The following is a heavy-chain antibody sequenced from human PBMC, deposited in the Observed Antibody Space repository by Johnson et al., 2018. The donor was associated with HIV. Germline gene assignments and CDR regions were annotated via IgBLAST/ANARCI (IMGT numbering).Heavy chain of an antibody. CDR1: GFTFSSYA. V-gene: IGHV3-23*04. D-gene: IGHD5-18*01. J-gene: IGHJ3*02. CDR3: AKDLRGYSYGLGAFDI. CDR2: ISGSGGST. Sequence: DVQVVESGGGLVQPGGSLRLSCAASGFTFSSYAMSWVRQAPGKGLEWVSAISGSGGSTYYADSVKGRFTISRDNSKNTLYLPMNSLRAEDTAVYYCAKDLRGYSYGLGAFDIWGQGTMVTVSS.